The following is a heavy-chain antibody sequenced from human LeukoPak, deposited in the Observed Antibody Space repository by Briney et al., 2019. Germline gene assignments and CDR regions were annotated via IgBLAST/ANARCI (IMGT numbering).Heavy chain of an antibody. D-gene: IGHD1-26*01. CDR3: TTEVRWEQLPGSDY. CDR2: IKSKTDGETT. Sequence: GGSLRLSCAASGFTFSNAWMGWVRQAPGKGLEWVGRIKSKTDGETTDYGAPVKGRFTISRDDSKNTLYLQMNSLKTEDTAVYDCTTEVRWEQLPGSDYWGHGTLVTVSS. CDR1: GFTFSNAW. J-gene: IGHJ4*01. V-gene: IGHV3-15*01.